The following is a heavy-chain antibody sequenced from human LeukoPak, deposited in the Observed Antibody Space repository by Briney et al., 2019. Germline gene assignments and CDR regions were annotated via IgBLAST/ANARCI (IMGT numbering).Heavy chain of an antibody. J-gene: IGHJ6*03. CDR1: GFTFSSYG. V-gene: IGHV3-30*02. CDR2: IRYDGSNK. CDR3: TGQNSSSWYYYYYYMDV. Sequence: RGSLRLSCAASGFTFSSYGMHWVRQAPGKGLEWVAFIRYDGSNKCYADSVKGRFTISRGNSKNTLYLQMNSLKTEDTAVYYCTGQNSSSWYYYYYYMDVWGKGTTVTVSS. D-gene: IGHD6-13*01.